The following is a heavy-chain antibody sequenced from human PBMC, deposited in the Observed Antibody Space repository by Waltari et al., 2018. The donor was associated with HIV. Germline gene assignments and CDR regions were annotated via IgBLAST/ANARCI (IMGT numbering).Heavy chain of an antibody. CDR1: GGSHSSYY. Sequence: QVQLQESGPGLVTPSETLSLTCTVSGGSHSSYYWRWLRQPAGKGLEWIGRIYTSGSTNYNPSLKSRVTMSVETSKNQCSLKRSSVTAADTAVYYGAREGYSSGWYLYYFDYWGQGTLVTVSS. CDR3: AREGYSSGWYLYYFDY. V-gene: IGHV4-4*07. CDR2: IYTSGST. D-gene: IGHD6-19*01. J-gene: IGHJ4*02.